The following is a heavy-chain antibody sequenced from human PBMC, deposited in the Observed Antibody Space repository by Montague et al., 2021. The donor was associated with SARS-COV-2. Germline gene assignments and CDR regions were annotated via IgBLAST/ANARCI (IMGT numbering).Heavy chain of an antibody. CDR3: ARTSQYCGTTSCYLPNAMDV. CDR2: IGHGGGT. D-gene: IGHD2-2*01. J-gene: IGHJ6*02. V-gene: IGHV4-38-2*02. CDR1: HYSITYAYY. Sequence: SETLSLTSTVSHYSITYAYYLGWVRQPPGKGLEWMGNIGHGGGTNYNPSLKSRVTISWDTSKNQFSLKLTSLTAADTAVYYCARTSQYCGTTSCYLPNAMDVWGQGTTVTVSS.